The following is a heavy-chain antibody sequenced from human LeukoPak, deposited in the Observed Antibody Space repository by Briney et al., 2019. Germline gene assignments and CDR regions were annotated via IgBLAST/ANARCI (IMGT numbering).Heavy chain of an antibody. CDR3: STTIRGWYGVGDY. CDR1: GGSISSSSYS. Sequence: PSETLSLTGTASGGSISSSSYSWSWIRQPPGKGLEYIGSSSYSGSTYYNPSLKSRVTISVDTSKNQFSLNLNSVTAADTAVYYCSTTIRGWYGVGDYWGQGVLVTVSS. CDR2: SSYSGST. V-gene: IGHV4-39*01. J-gene: IGHJ4*02. D-gene: IGHD6-19*01.